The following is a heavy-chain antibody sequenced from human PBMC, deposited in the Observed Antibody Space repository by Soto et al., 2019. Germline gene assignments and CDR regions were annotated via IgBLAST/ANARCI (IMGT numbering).Heavy chain of an antibody. CDR1: GYTFTSYG. D-gene: IGHD1-26*01. CDR3: ARDVNSGVRRAFDY. CDR2: ISASNGNT. J-gene: IGHJ4*02. Sequence: ASVKVSCKTSGYTFTSYGINWVRQAPGQGLEWMGWISASNGNTNFAQELQGRVTMTTDRSTSTAYVELRSLRFDDTAVYYCARDVNSGVRRAFDYWGQGTLVTVSS. V-gene: IGHV1-18*01.